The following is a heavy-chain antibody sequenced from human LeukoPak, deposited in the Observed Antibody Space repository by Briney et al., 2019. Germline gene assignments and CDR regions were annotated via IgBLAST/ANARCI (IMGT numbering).Heavy chain of an antibody. V-gene: IGHV4-59*01. CDR1: GGSISSYY. D-gene: IGHD6-13*01. CDR3: ARDLGQRQLDY. CDR2: IYYSGST. J-gene: IGHJ4*02. Sequence: PSETLSLTCTVSGGSISSYYWSWIRQPPGRGLEWIGYIYYSGSTNYNPSLKSRVTISVDTSKNQFSLKLSSVTAADTAVYYCARDLGQRQLDYWGQGTLVTVSS.